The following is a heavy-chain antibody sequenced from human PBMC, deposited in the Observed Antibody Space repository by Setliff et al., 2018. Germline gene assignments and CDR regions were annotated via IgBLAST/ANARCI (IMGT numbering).Heavy chain of an antibody. CDR1: GYTFTGYY. V-gene: IGHV1-2*06. D-gene: IGHD3-3*01. Sequence: ASVKVSCKASGYTFTGYYMHWVRQAPGQGLEWMGRINPNSGGTNYAQKFQGRATMTRDSSISTAYLDLSTLRSDDTAVYYCVSKFNPAFSSETVIGYFYNSMDVWGKGTTVTVSS. J-gene: IGHJ6*03. CDR3: VSKFNPAFSSETVIGYFYNSMDV. CDR2: INPNSGGT.